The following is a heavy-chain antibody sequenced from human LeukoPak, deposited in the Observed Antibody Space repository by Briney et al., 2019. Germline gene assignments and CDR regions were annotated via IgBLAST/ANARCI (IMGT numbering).Heavy chain of an antibody. Sequence: SETLSLTCTVSGGSISSSSYYWGWIRQPPGKGLEWIGSIYYSGSTYYNPSLKSRVTISVDTSKNQFSLKLSSVTAADTAVYYCASLLAVAANYFDYWGQGTLVTASS. CDR2: IYYSGST. D-gene: IGHD6-19*01. CDR1: GGSISSSSYY. J-gene: IGHJ4*02. V-gene: IGHV4-39*07. CDR3: ASLLAVAANYFDY.